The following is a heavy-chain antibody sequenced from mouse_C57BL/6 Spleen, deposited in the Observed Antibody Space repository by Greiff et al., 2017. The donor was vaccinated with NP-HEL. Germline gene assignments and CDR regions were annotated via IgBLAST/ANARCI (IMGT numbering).Heavy chain of an antibody. Sequence: QVQLQQPGTELVQPGASVKLSCKASGYTFTSYWMHWVKQRPGQGLEWIGYINPRYGGTNYNEKFKIKATLTVDKSSSTDYMQLSILTAEDSAVYYCARLWVIYYDYDAFAYWGKGTLVTVSA. CDR3: ARLWVIYYDYDAFAY. CDR1: GYTFTSYW. J-gene: IGHJ3*01. CDR2: INPRYGGT. D-gene: IGHD2-4*01. V-gene: IGHV1-53*01.